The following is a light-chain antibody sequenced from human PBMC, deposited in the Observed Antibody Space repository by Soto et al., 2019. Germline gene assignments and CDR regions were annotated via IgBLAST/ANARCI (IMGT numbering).Light chain of an antibody. CDR1: QSVSSY. Sequence: EILLTQSPATLSLSPGERTTLSCRASQSVSSYLAWYQQKPGQAPRLLIDDASNRATGIPARFSGSGSGTDFTLTISSLEPEDFAVYYCQQRSNWPRTFGQGPKVEIK. V-gene: IGKV3-11*01. CDR2: DAS. J-gene: IGKJ1*01. CDR3: QQRSNWPRT.